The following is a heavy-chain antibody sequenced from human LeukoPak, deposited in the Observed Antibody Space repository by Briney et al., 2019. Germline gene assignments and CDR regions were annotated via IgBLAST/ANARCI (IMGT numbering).Heavy chain of an antibody. CDR3: ARNYYGGDDY. V-gene: IGHV4-34*01. D-gene: IGHD4-23*01. J-gene: IGHJ4*02. Sequence: SETLSLTCAVYGGSFSGYYWSWIRQPPGKGLEWIGEIYHSGSTNYNPSLKSRVTISVDKSKNQFSLKLSSVTAADTAVYYCARNYYGGDDYWGQGTLVTVSS. CDR2: IYHSGST. CDR1: GGSFSGYY.